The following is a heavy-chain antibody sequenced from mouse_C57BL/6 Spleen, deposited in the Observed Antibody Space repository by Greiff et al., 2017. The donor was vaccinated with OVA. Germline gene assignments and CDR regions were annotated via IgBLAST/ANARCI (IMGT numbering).Heavy chain of an antibody. CDR3: ARAYGNPGYFDV. D-gene: IGHD2-1*01. J-gene: IGHJ1*03. V-gene: IGHV5-6*01. CDR1: GFTFSSYG. CDR2: ISSGGSYT. Sequence: EVKLVESGGDLVKPGGSLKLSCAASGFTFSSYGMSWVRQTPDKRLEWVATISSGGSYTYYPDSVKGRFTISRDNAKNTLYLQMSSLKSEDTAMYYCARAYGNPGYFDVWGTGTTVTVSS.